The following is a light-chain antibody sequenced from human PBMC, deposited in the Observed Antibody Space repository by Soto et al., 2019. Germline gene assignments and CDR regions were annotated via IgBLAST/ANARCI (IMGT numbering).Light chain of an antibody. CDR2: EVI. CDR3: STYTSASTS. CDR1: EVGAHRF. Sequence: QSALTQPASVSGSPGQSITISCTGTEVGAHRFVSWYQQVPGTAPKLLIYEVIKRPSGISPRFSGSKAGNTASLTISGLQADDEADYFCSTYTSASTSFGRGTKVTVL. V-gene: IGLV2-14*01. J-gene: IGLJ6*01.